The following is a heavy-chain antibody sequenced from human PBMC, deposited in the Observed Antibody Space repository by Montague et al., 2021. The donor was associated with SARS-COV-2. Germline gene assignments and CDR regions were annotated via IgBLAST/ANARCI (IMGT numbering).Heavy chain of an antibody. D-gene: IGHD3-22*01. CDR1: GGSFSDSH. CDR2: INQSGST. J-gene: IGHJ4*02. V-gene: IGHV4-34*01. CDR3: ARGQSGMTMIVVAILGVEFYFDN. Sequence: SETLSLTCAVYGGSFSDSHWSWLRQPPGKGLEWIGEINQSGSTKYNPSLKSRVTISVDTSKNQFSLKLSSLTAADTAVYYCARGQSGMTMIVVAILGVEFYFDNWGQGTLVTVSS.